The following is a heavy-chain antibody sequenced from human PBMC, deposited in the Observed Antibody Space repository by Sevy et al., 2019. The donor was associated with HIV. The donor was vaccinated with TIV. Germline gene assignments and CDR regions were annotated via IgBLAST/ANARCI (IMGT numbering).Heavy chain of an antibody. J-gene: IGHJ4*03. CDR1: GFTFRDRY. CDR3: AGDLLHLASAVTGALGI. V-gene: IGHV3-11*01. D-gene: IGHD6-13*01. CDR2: IRRGGSEI. Sequence: GGSLRLSCVASGFTFRDRYMSWIRQAPGKGLEWVSYIRRGGSEIKYSDSVRGRFTVSRDKAKNSLYLQMNSLRAEDTAVYSCAGDLLHLASAVTGALGIWGQGTVVTVSS.